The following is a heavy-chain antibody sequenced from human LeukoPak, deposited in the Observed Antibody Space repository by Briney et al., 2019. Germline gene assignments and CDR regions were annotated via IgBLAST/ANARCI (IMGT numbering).Heavy chain of an antibody. V-gene: IGHV4-39*01. D-gene: IGHD5-18*01. CDR3: ARRRRRGIQLFDY. J-gene: IGHJ4*02. Sequence: PSETLSLTCTVSGGSISSSSYYWGWIRQPPGKGLEWIGSIYYSGSTYYNPSLKSRVTISVDTSKNQFSLKLSSVTAAGTAVYYCARRRRRGIQLFDYWGQGTLVTVSS. CDR1: GGSISSSSYY. CDR2: IYYSGST.